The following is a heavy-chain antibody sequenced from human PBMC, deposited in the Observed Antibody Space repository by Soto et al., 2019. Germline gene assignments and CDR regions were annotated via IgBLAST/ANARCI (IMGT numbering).Heavy chain of an antibody. V-gene: IGHV1-24*01. CDR2: FDPEDGET. CDR1: GYTLTELS. D-gene: IGHD3-9*01. Sequence: ASVKVSCKVSGYTLTELSMHWVRQAPGKGLEWMGGFDPEDGETIYAQKFQGRVTMTEDTSTDTAYMELGSLRSEDTAVYYCATGGYDILTGYCHDAFDIWGQGTMVTVSS. J-gene: IGHJ3*02. CDR3: ATGGYDILTGYCHDAFDI.